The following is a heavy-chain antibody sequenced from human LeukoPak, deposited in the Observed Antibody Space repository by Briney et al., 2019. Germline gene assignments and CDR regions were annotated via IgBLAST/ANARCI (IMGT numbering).Heavy chain of an antibody. Sequence: SETLSLTCTVSGGSISSYYWSWIRQPPGKGLEWIGYIYYSGSTNYNPSLKSRVTISVDTSKNQFSLKLSSVTAADTAVYYCARASGGIDYWGQGTLVTVSS. J-gene: IGHJ4*02. V-gene: IGHV4-59*12. CDR1: GGSISSYY. CDR3: ARASGGIDY. D-gene: IGHD3-16*01. CDR2: IYYSGST.